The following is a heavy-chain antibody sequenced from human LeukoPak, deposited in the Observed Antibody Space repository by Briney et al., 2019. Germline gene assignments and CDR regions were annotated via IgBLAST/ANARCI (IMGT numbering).Heavy chain of an antibody. D-gene: IGHD3-10*01. J-gene: IGHJ3*02. V-gene: IGHV1-8*02. CDR1: GYTFTSYY. Sequence: ASVKVSCKASGYTFTSYYMHWVRQAPGQGLEWMGWMNPNSGNTGYAQKFQGRVTMTRNTSISTAYMELSSLRSEDTAVYYCAIMVRGVIFHDAFDIWGQGTMVTVSS. CDR2: MNPNSGNT. CDR3: AIMVRGVIFHDAFDI.